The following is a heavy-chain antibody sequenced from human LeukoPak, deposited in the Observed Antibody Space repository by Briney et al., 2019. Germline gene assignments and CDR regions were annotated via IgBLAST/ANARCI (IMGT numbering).Heavy chain of an antibody. V-gene: IGHV3-43D*03. Sequence: GGSLRLSCEASGFTFDDYAMHWVRQGPGKGLEWVSLISWDGSSTFYGDSVKGRFTISRDNSKNSLYLQMNSLRAEDTAVYYCAELGITMIGGVWGKGTTVTISS. CDR3: AELGITMIGGV. CDR1: GFTFDDYA. CDR2: ISWDGSST. J-gene: IGHJ6*04. D-gene: IGHD3-10*02.